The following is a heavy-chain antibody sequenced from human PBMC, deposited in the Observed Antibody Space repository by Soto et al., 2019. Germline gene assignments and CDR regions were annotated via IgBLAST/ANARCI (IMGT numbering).Heavy chain of an antibody. Sequence: AGGSLRLSCAASGFTFSSYAMHWVRQAPGKGLEWVAVISYDGSNKYYADSVKGRFTISRDNSKNTLYLQMNSLRAEDTAVYYCARDALTGYCSSTSCQIRGFDYWGQGTLVTVSS. CDR3: ARDALTGYCSSTSCQIRGFDY. V-gene: IGHV3-30-3*01. CDR2: ISYDGSNK. D-gene: IGHD2-2*01. J-gene: IGHJ4*02. CDR1: GFTFSSYA.